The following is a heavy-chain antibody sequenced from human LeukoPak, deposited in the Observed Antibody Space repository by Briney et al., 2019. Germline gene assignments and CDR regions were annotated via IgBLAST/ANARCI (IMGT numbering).Heavy chain of an antibody. V-gene: IGHV5-51*01. CDR1: GYSFTSYW. J-gene: IGHJ3*02. D-gene: IGHD2-2*01. CDR3: ASGGARHPVVPAALNAFDI. CDR2: IYPGDSDT. Sequence: GESLKISCKGSGYSFTSYWIGWVRQMPGKGLEWMGIIYPGDSDTRYSPSFQGQVTISADKSISTAYLQWSSLKASDTAMYYCASGGARHPVVPAALNAFDIWGQGTMVTVSS.